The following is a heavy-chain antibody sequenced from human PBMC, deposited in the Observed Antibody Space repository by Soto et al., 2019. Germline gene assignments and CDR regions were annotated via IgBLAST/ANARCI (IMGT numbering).Heavy chain of an antibody. CDR3: ARGSGSYYNVWFDP. CDR2: IYYSGST. D-gene: IGHD3-10*01. Sequence: PSETLSLTCHVSGGSISSGGYYWSWIRQHPGKGLEWIGYIYYSGSTYYNPSLKSRVTISVDTSKNQFSLKLSSVTAADTAVYYCARGSGSYYNVWFDPWGQGTLVTVSS. J-gene: IGHJ5*02. V-gene: IGHV4-31*03. CDR1: GGSISSGGYY.